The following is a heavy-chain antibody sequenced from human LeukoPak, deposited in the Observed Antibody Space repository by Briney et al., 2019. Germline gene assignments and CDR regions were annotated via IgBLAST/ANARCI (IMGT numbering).Heavy chain of an antibody. V-gene: IGHV3-9*01. CDR1: GFSFDDHA. J-gene: IGHJ4*02. D-gene: IGHD6-13*01. CDR2: ISWNSNSI. Sequence: PGGSLRLSCAASGFSFDDHAMHWVRQAPGKVLEWVSGISWNSNSIGYADSVKGRFTISRDNAKNSLYLQMNSLTSEDTALYYCAKDKYSSSLSEFDYWGQGTLVTVSS. CDR3: AKDKYSSSLSEFDY.